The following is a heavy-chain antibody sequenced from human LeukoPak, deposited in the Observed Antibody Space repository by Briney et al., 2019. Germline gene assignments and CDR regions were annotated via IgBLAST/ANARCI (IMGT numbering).Heavy chain of an antibody. CDR2: IKQDGRQK. CDR3: GYGRTWYFDY. D-gene: IGHD3-16*01. V-gene: IGHV3-7*01. CDR1: GITFNDYW. J-gene: IGHJ4*02. Sequence: HPGGSLRLSCAASGITFNDYWMNWVRQVPGKGLEWVASIKQDGRQKYYVDSVKGRFTISRDNAENSLYLQMNSLGVEDTALYYCGYGRTWYFDYGGQGTLVTVSS.